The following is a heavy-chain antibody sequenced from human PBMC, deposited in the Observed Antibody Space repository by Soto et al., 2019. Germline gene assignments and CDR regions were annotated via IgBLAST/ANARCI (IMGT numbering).Heavy chain of an antibody. V-gene: IGHV4-31*03. D-gene: IGHD1-7*01. J-gene: IGHJ6*02. Sequence: SETLSLTCTVSGGSISSGGYYWSWIRQHPGKGLEWIGYIYYSGSTYYNPSLRSRVTISVDTSKNQFSLKLSSVTAADTAVYYCARDRGGYNWNSYYYYGMDVWGQGTTVTVSS. CDR2: IYYSGST. CDR1: GGSISSGGYY. CDR3: ARDRGGYNWNSYYYYGMDV.